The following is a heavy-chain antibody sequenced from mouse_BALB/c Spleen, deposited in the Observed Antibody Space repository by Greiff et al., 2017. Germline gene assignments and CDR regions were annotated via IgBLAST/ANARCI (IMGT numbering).Heavy chain of an antibody. V-gene: IGHV1S81*02. CDR2: INPSNGGT. CDR3: TALLRLHYAMDY. Sequence: VQLQQSGAELVKPGASVKLSCKASGYTFTSYYMYWVKQRPGQGLEWIGEINPSNGGTNFNEKFKSKATLTVDKSSSTAYMQLSSLTSEDSAVYYCTALLRLHYAMDYWGQGTSVTVSS. CDR1: GYTFTSYY. J-gene: IGHJ4*01. D-gene: IGHD1-2*01.